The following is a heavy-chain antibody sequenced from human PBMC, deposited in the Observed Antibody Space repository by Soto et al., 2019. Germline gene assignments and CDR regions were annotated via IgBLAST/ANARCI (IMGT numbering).Heavy chain of an antibody. CDR2: IYCSGNT. V-gene: IGHV4-61*01. D-gene: IGHD5-18*01. J-gene: IGHJ5*01. Sequence: SETLSLTCSVSVDYVTSGNYYWSWIRQPPGKGLEWIGYIYCSGNTNYSPSLKSRVTMSLARSNNQFSLNLSSVTAADKAVYYCTRIPEDTARMYWLDPWGQGIRVTIS. CDR3: TRIPEDTARMYWLDP. CDR1: VDYVTSGNYY.